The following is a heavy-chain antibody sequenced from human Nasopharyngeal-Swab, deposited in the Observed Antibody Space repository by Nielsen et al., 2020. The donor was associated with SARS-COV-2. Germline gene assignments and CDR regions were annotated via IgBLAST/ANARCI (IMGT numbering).Heavy chain of an antibody. V-gene: IGHV3-21*04. D-gene: IGHD5-18*01. CDR1: GFNFNIYT. CDR2: ISSRGDYI. Sequence: GGSLRLSCAASGFNFNIYTMNWVRQAPGKGLEWVSAISSRGDYIYYAASVKGRFTISRDNAKSSLYLQMDSLRAEDTALYFCAKARRTDTYGFECFDHWGQGTLVTVSS. CDR3: AKARRTDTYGFECFDH. J-gene: IGHJ4*02.